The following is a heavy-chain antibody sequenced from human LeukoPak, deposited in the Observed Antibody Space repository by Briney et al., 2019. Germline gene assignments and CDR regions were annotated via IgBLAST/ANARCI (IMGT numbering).Heavy chain of an antibody. D-gene: IGHD3-9*01. CDR3: ARELYYDNRPLDY. CDR2: ISSSSSYI. V-gene: IGHV3-21*01. J-gene: IGHJ4*02. CDR1: GFTFSSYS. Sequence: KSGGSLRLSCAASGFTFSSYSMNWVRQAPEKGLEWVSSISSSSSYIYYADSVKGRFTISRDNAKNSLYLQMNSLRAEDTAVYYCARELYYDNRPLDYWGQGTLVTASS.